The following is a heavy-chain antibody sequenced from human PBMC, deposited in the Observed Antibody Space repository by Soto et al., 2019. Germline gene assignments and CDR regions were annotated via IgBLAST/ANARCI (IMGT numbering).Heavy chain of an antibody. Sequence: VESLKNSYKGSGYSFTSYWISWGRQMPGKGLEWMGRIDPSDSYTNYSPSFQGHVTISADKSISTAYLQWSSLKASDTAMYYCERQYCGYDCDWQFHHILAYRGQGTLVTVSS. CDR3: ERQYCGYDCDWQFHHILAY. CDR1: GYSFTSYW. V-gene: IGHV5-10-1*01. J-gene: IGHJ4*02. CDR2: IDPSDSYT. D-gene: IGHD2-21*02.